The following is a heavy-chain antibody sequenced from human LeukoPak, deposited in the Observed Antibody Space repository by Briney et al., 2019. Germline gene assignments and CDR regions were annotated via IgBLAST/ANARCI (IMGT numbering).Heavy chain of an antibody. CDR2: ISAYNGNT. CDR3: ARELAGGLFDN. J-gene: IGHJ4*02. D-gene: IGHD2-15*01. CDR1: GYTFTSYG. V-gene: IGHV1-18*01. Sequence: ASVKVSCKASGYTFTSYGISWVRQALGQGLEWMGWISAYNGNTNYAQELQGRATMTTDTSTNTAYLELRSLRSDDTAMYYCARELAGGLFDNWGQGTLVTVSS.